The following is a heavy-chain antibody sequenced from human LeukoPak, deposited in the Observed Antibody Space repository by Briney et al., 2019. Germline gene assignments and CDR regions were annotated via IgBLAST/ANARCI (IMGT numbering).Heavy chain of an antibody. Sequence: ASVKVSCKASGYTFTSYYMHWVRQAPGQGLEWMGIINPSGGSTSYTQKFQGRVTMTRDMSTSTVYMELSSLRSEDTAVYYCARDPLATTVTTEGGGDDWGRGTLVTVSS. V-gene: IGHV1-46*01. CDR1: GYTFTSYY. J-gene: IGHJ4*02. CDR2: INPSGGST. CDR3: ARDPLATTVTTEGGGDD. D-gene: IGHD4-17*01.